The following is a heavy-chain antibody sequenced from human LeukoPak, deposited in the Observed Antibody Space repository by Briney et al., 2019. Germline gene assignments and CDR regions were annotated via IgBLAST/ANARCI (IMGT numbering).Heavy chain of an antibody. CDR1: GYTLTELS. CDR2: FDPEDGET. Sequence: ASVKVSFKVSGYTLTELSMHWVRQAPGKGLEWMGGFDPEDGETIYAQKSQGRVTMTEDTSTDTAYMELSSLRSEDTAVYYCATHYDILTGYFDYWGQGTLVTVSS. CDR3: ATHYDILTGYFDY. V-gene: IGHV1-24*01. J-gene: IGHJ4*02. D-gene: IGHD3-9*01.